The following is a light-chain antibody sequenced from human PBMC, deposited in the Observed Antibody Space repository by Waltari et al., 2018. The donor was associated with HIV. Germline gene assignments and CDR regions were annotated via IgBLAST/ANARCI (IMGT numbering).Light chain of an antibody. Sequence: SFVLTQPPSVSVAPGQTATITCGGNTIRRRSGHGYQQKPGQAPVLVIYYNDDRPSGIPERFSGSKSGNTATLTITRVEVGDEADYYCQVWDSDSDHYVFGTGTEVTVL. CDR2: YND. V-gene: IGLV3-21*02. CDR3: QVWDSDSDHYV. CDR1: TIRRRS. J-gene: IGLJ1*01.